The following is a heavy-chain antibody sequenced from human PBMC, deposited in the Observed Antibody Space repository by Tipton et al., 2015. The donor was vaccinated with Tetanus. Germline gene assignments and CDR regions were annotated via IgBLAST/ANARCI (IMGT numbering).Heavy chain of an antibody. CDR2: ISNRGNS. CDR1: GGSINTGDFL. CDR3: AAEAARGNKWFDP. Sequence: TLSLTCTVSGGSINTGDFLWTWIRQHPRTGLEWIGYISNRGNSYSNPSLKGRVSRSGDKSASQFSLRLTSVTSADSAVYYCAAEAARGNKWFDPWGQRVLVNISS. V-gene: IGHV4-31*03. J-gene: IGHJ5*02. D-gene: IGHD2-15*01.